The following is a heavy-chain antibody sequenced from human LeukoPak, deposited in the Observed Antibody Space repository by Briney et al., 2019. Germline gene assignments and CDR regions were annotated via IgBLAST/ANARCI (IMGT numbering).Heavy chain of an antibody. J-gene: IGHJ3*02. D-gene: IGHD3-3*01. Sequence: GGSLRLSCAASGFTFSTYAMSWVRQAAGKGLEWVSLISGSGGGTYYADSVKGRFTISRDNSKNTLYLQMNSLRAEDTAVYYCAKLDWSTGITIFGVLAFDIWGQGTMVTVSS. CDR1: GFTFSTYA. CDR3: AKLDWSTGITIFGVLAFDI. CDR2: ISGSGGGT. V-gene: IGHV3-23*01.